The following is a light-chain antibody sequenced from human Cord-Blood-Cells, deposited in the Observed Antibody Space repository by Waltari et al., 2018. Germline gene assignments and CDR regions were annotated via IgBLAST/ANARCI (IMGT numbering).Light chain of an antibody. CDR2: DAS. V-gene: IGKV3-11*01. CDR1: QSVSSY. CDR3: QQRSNWQST. Sequence: EIVLTQSPATLSLSPGERATLSCRASQSVSSYLACYQQKPGQAPRLLIYDASNRATGIPARFSGSGSGTDFTLTISSLEPEDFAVYYCQQRSNWQSTFGQGTKVEIK. J-gene: IGKJ1*01.